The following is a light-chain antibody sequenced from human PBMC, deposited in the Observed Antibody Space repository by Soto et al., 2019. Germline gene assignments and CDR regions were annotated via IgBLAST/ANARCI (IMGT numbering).Light chain of an antibody. CDR1: QSVSRN. J-gene: IGKJ2*01. V-gene: IGKV3-15*01. CDR2: AAS. Sequence: EIVMTQSPATLSVSPGVRSTLACRASQSVSRNLACYQQKPGQAPRLLIYAASTTDTGMPARFSGSGSGTEFTLTISSLQSEDFAVYYCQQYNNWPYTFGQGTKLELK. CDR3: QQYNNWPYT.